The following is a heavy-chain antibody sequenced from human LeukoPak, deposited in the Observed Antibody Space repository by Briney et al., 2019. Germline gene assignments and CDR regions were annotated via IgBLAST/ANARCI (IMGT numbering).Heavy chain of an antibody. CDR2: ISAYNGRT. CDR1: GYTFINYG. D-gene: IGHD3-3*01. Sequence: GASVKVSCKASGYTFINYGISWVRQAPGQGLEWMGWISAYNGRTEYAQNFQGRLTMSTDTSTTTAYMELTSLTSDDTAVYYCGRWSDTPNAFWGQGTLVTVSS. V-gene: IGHV1-18*01. CDR3: GRWSDTPNAF. J-gene: IGHJ4*02.